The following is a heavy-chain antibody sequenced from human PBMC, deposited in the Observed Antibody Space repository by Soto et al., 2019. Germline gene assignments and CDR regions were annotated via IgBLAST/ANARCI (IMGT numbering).Heavy chain of an antibody. Sequence: QVKLQESGPGLVKPSETLSLTCTVSGDSVSSGAYYWSWVRQPPGKGLEGIGYIYYNAITNYNTSLKRLVTILVDTSKSEISVTLNSVTAADTAVYYCARANIAAAGTIFDPWGQGVLVTVSA. D-gene: IGHD6-13*01. CDR2: IYYNAIT. CDR1: GDSVSSGAYY. CDR3: ARANIAAAGTIFDP. J-gene: IGHJ5*02. V-gene: IGHV4-61*08.